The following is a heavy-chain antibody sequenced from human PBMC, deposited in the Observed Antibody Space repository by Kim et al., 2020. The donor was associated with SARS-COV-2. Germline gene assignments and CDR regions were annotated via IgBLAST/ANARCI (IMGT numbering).Heavy chain of an antibody. Sequence: ASVKVSCKASGYTFTSYCLHWVRQAPGQSLECMGWIDVANTNTHYSENFQGRVTISRDTSATTVYIELSSLRSEDTAVYYCARDGRSVDYYFDYWGQGTLVTVSS. V-gene: IGHV1-3*01. CDR2: IDVANTNT. J-gene: IGHJ4*02. CDR3: ARDGRSVDYYFDY. CDR1: GYTFTSYC.